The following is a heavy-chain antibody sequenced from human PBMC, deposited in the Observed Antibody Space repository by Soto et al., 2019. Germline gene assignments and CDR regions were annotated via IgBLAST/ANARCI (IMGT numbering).Heavy chain of an antibody. Sequence: QVQLQESGPGLVKPSGTLSLTCAVSGGSISGSNWWGWVRQTPGKGLEWIGEIYHSGNTNYNPSLKSRVTISVDKSKNQFSLRLSPVPAADTAVYYCAKGVTYSSSWCWGYWGQGTLVTVSS. J-gene: IGHJ4*02. CDR2: IYHSGNT. D-gene: IGHD6-13*01. V-gene: IGHV4-4*02. CDR1: GGSISGSNW. CDR3: AKGVTYSSSWCWGY.